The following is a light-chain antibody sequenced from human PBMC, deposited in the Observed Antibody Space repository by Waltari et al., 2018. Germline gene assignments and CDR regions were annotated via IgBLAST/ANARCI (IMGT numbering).Light chain of an antibody. CDR2: KDT. J-gene: IGLJ2*01. CDR3: QSADETGALRV. V-gene: IGLV3-25*03. Sequence: SYELTQAPSVSVSPGQTARITCSGDALPKQYAYWYQQKAGQAPEVIIYKDTERPSGIPERFSGSTSGTTVTLTITGVQTEDEADDYCQSADETGALRVFGGGTKLTVL. CDR1: ALPKQY.